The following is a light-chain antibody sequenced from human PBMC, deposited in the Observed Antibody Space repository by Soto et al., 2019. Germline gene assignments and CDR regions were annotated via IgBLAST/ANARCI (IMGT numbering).Light chain of an antibody. Sequence: DIQMTQSPSSLSASVGDRLTITCRASQSIGNYLNWYQQKPGKAPKLLIYDASSLKSGVPSRFSGSGSGTEFTLTISSLQPDDFATYYCQQYNSYRTFGQGTKVDIK. V-gene: IGKV1-5*01. CDR3: QQYNSYRT. CDR2: DAS. CDR1: QSIGNY. J-gene: IGKJ1*01.